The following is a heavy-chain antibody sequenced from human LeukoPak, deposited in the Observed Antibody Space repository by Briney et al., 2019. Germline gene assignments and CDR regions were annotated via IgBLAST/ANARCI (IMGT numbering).Heavy chain of an antibody. CDR2: ISSSSTTI. Sequence: GGSLRLSCAASGFTFGSYSMNWVRQAPGKGLEWVSYISSSSTTINYAESVKGRFTISRDNAKDSMYLQMNSLRTEDTAVYYCVRDLDSIAFFWGQGTLVTVSS. V-gene: IGHV3-48*01. CDR3: VRDLDSIAFF. D-gene: IGHD2/OR15-2a*01. CDR1: GFTFGSYS. J-gene: IGHJ4*02.